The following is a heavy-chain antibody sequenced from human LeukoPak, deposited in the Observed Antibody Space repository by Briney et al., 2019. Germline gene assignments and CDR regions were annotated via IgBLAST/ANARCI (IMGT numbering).Heavy chain of an antibody. Sequence: GGSLRLSCAASGFTFSSYEMNWVRQAPGKGLEWVSYISSSGSTIYYADSVKGRFTISRDNAKNSLYLQMNSLRAEDTAVYYCAKATIDDLPTFFDYWGQGTLVTVSS. CDR2: ISSSGSTI. J-gene: IGHJ4*02. CDR1: GFTFSSYE. V-gene: IGHV3-48*03. D-gene: IGHD2-21*02. CDR3: AKATIDDLPTFFDY.